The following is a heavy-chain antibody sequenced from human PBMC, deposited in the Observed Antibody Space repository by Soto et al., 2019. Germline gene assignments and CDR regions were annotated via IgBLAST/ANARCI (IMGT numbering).Heavy chain of an antibody. J-gene: IGHJ5*02. V-gene: IGHV4-39*01. Sequence: SETLSLTCTVSGGSISSNNYYWGWIRQPPGKGLEWIGNMFYAGNTYYNPSLKGRVTISGDTSKNQFFLNLNSVTAADTAVYYCARLPPGTTWIDPWGQGTLVTVSS. D-gene: IGHD1-1*01. CDR3: ARLPPGTTWIDP. CDR1: GGSISSNNYY. CDR2: MFYAGNT.